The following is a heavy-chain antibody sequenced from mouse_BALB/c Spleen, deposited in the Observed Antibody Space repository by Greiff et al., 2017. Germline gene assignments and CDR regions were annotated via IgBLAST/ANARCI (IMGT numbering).Heavy chain of an antibody. CDR2: ISSGGSYT. V-gene: IGHV5-6*01. Sequence: EVMLVESGGDLVKPGGSLKLSCAASGFTFSSYGMSWVRQTPDKRLEWVATISSGGSYTYYPDSVKGRFTISRDNAKNTLYLQMSSLKSEDTAMYYCARQNGNYNYAMDYWGQGTSVTVSS. CDR1: GFTFSSYG. J-gene: IGHJ4*01. CDR3: ARQNGNYNYAMDY. D-gene: IGHD2-1*01.